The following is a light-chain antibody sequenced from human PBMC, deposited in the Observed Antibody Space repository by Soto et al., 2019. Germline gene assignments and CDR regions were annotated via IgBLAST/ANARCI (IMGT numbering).Light chain of an antibody. CDR3: QQYGRSIT. CDR2: GAS. CDR1: QSFSSAY. J-gene: IGKJ5*01. Sequence: EIVLTQSPGTLSLSPGDRATLSCRASQSFSSAYLAWYQQKPGQAPRLLISGASSRATGIPDRFSGRGSGTDFTLTISRLEPEDFAVYYCQQYGRSITFGQGTRLEIK. V-gene: IGKV3-20*01.